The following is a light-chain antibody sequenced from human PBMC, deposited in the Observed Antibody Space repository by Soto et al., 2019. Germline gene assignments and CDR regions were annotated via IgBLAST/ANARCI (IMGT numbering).Light chain of an antibody. J-gene: IGKJ1*01. CDR3: QHYNSYSEA. V-gene: IGKV1-5*03. Sequence: IQLTTSPSTLSVSVGDRVTITCRASQTISSWLAWYQQKPGKAPKLLIYKASTLKSGVPSRFSGSGSGTEFTLTISSLQPDDFTTYYCQHYNSYSEAFGQGTKVDI. CDR2: KAS. CDR1: QTISSW.